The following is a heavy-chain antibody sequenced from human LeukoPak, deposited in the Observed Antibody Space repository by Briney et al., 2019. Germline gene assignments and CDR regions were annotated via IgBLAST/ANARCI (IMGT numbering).Heavy chain of an antibody. D-gene: IGHD2-2*01. V-gene: IGHV3-23*01. CDR2: ISGSGGST. J-gene: IGHJ6*02. CDR3: ARGLSGVVVPAANYYYYGMDV. CDR1: GFTFGSYA. Sequence: GGSLRLSCAASGFTFGSYAMSWVRQAPGKGLEWVSGISGSGGSTYYADSVKGWFTISRDNSKNTLYLQMNSLRAEDTAVYYCARGLSGVVVPAANYYYYGMDVWGQGTTVTVSS.